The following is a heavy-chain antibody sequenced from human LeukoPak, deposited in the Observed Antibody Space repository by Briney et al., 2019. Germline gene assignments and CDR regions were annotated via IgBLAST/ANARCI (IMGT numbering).Heavy chain of an antibody. Sequence: NPGGSLKLSCTVSGFSFTTYWIAWVRQMSGKGLEWMGMIYPGDCETRYTTSFQGQVTISADKSIITAYMELSRLRSDDTAVYYCARGVVGALRGHDAFDIWGQGTMVTISS. CDR2: IYPGDCET. CDR1: GFSFTTYW. V-gene: IGHV5-51*01. J-gene: IGHJ3*02. CDR3: ARGVVGALRGHDAFDI. D-gene: IGHD1-26*01.